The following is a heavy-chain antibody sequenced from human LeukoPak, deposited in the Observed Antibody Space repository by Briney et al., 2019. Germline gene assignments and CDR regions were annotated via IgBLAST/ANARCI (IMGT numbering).Heavy chain of an antibody. CDR3: ARGVYSSIGY. CDR2: IYHSGST. Sequence: KPSETLSLTCAVSGYSISSGYYWGWIRQPPGKGLEWIGSIYHSGSTNYNPSLKSRVTISVDTSKNQFSLKLSSVTAADTAVYYCARGVYSSIGYWGQGTLVTVSS. D-gene: IGHD6-13*01. V-gene: IGHV4-38-2*01. J-gene: IGHJ4*02. CDR1: GYSISSGYY.